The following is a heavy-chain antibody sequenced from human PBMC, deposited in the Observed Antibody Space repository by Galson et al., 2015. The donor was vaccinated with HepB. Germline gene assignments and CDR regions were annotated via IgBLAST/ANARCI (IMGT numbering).Heavy chain of an antibody. Sequence: SVKVSCKASGYTFISYGITWVRQAPGQGLEWMGWISAYNGRTDYAQKLQGRVTMTTDPSTSTAYMELRSLRSDDTAVYYCAKVRDYYDSSGYYYDRADYWGQGTLVIVSS. CDR1: GYTFISYG. CDR3: AKVRDYYDSSGYYYDRADY. D-gene: IGHD3-22*01. CDR2: ISAYNGRT. V-gene: IGHV1-18*01. J-gene: IGHJ4*02.